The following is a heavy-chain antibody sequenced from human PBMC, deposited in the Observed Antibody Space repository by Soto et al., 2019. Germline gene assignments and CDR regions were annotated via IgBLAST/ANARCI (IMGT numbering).Heavy chain of an antibody. V-gene: IGHV3-23*01. CDR3: AKDPLGYGEYYFDY. J-gene: IGHJ4*02. CDR2: ISGSGGST. CDR1: AFILSRYA. Sequence: GSLRLSNGASAFILSRYAKLWVRQAPGKGLEGVSSISGSGGSTYYADSVKGRFTISRDNSKDTLYLQMSSLRAEDTAIYYCAKDPLGYGEYYFDYWGQGP. D-gene: IGHD5-18*01.